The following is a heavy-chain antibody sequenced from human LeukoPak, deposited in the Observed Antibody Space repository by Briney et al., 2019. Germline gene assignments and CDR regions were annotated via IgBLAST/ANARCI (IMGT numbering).Heavy chain of an antibody. V-gene: IGHV3-7*01. CDR3: AISSPVATVGY. CDR2: INQDGSEK. Sequence: PGGSLRLSGAASGFTFSSYWMSWVRQAPGKGLEWVANINQDGSEKYYVDSVRGRFTISRDNAKNSLYLQMNSLRAEDTAVYYCAISSPVATVGYWGQGTLVTVSS. CDR1: GFTFSSYW. J-gene: IGHJ4*02. D-gene: IGHD4-23*01.